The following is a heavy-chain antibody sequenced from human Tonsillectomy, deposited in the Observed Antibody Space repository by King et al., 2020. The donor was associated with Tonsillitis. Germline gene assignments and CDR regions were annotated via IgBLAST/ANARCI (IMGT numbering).Heavy chain of an antibody. V-gene: IGHV3-30*04. D-gene: IGHD1-26*01. Sequence: VQLVESGGGVVQPGRSMRLSCTASGFVFSDHAVHWVRQAPGKGLEWVAVISHDGSNKHYADSVKGRFTISRDNSKNIVYLQMNSLRAEDTAVYYCARSPPTTAYFDYWGQGPVVSVSS. CDR2: ISHDGSNK. CDR1: GFVFSDHA. J-gene: IGHJ4*02. CDR3: ARSPPTTAYFDY.